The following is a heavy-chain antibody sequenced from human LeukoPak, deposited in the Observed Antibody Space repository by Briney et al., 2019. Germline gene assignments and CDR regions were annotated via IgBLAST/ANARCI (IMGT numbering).Heavy chain of an antibody. Sequence: PGGSLRHSCAASRFTFSNYWMNWVRQAPGKGLEWVANIKQDGSEGYYVDSVKGRFTISRDNTKNSLYLQMNSLRAEDTAVYYCARLRLGAFDIWGQGTMVTVSS. CDR2: IKQDGSEG. D-gene: IGHD2-21*01. CDR1: RFTFSNYW. CDR3: ARLRLGAFDI. V-gene: IGHV3-7*01. J-gene: IGHJ3*02.